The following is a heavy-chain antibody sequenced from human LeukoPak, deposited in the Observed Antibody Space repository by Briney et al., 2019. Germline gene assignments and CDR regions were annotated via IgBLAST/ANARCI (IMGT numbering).Heavy chain of an antibody. CDR2: IYYSGST. Sequence: SETLSLTCTVSGGSISGYYWSWIRQPPGKGLEWIAYIYYSGSTNYNPSLKSRVTLSVDTSKNQFSLKLNSVTAADTAVYYCARAVGYYGSGSYYAFDYWGQGTLVTVSS. V-gene: IGHV4-59*01. CDR3: ARAVGYYGSGSYYAFDY. J-gene: IGHJ4*02. CDR1: GGSISGYY. D-gene: IGHD3-10*01.